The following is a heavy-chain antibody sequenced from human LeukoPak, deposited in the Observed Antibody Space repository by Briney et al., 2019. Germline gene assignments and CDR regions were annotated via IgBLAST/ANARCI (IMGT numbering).Heavy chain of an antibody. J-gene: IGHJ5*02. CDR2: INPNSGGT. CDR1: GYTFTSYY. CDR3: AGTVWFGDHWFDP. Sequence: GESLKISCKASGYTFTSYYMHWVRQAPGQGLEWMGWINPNSGGTNYAQKFQGRVTMTRDTSISTAYMELSRLRSDDTAVYYCAGTVWFGDHWFDPWGQGTLVTVSS. V-gene: IGHV1-2*02. D-gene: IGHD3-10*01.